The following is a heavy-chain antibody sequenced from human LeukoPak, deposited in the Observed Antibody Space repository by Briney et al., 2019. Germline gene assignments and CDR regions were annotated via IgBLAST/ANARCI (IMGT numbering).Heavy chain of an antibody. CDR1: GGSLSGGDYY. Sequence: PSETLSLTCTVSGGSLSGGDYYWSWIRQPPGKGLEWIGYIYYSGSTYYNPSRKSRVNISVDTSKNPFSLKLSSVTAADTAVYYCATASGELLFDYWGQGTLVTVSS. J-gene: IGHJ4*02. D-gene: IGHD1-26*01. V-gene: IGHV4-30-4*08. CDR3: ATASGELLFDY. CDR2: IYYSGST.